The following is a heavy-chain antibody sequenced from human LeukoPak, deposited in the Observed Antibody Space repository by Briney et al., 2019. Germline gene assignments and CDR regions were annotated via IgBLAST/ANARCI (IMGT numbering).Heavy chain of an antibody. CDR1: GFTFSNAW. Sequence: PGGSLRLSCAASGFTFSNAWMSWVRQAPGKGLEWVGFIRSKIYGGTPEYAASVQGRFTISRDDSKGIAYLQMNSPKTEDTAVYYCTRDQTPYYWGQGTLVTVSS. J-gene: IGHJ4*02. CDR2: IRSKIYGGTP. CDR3: TRDQTPYY. V-gene: IGHV3-49*04.